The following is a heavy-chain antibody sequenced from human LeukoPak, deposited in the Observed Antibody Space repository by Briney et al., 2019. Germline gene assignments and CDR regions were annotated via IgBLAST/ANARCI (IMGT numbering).Heavy chain of an antibody. D-gene: IGHD5-18*01. CDR3: ARDRDPAMVPYYYFDY. Sequence: GGSLRLSCAASGFTFSSYAMHWVRQAPGKGREWVAVISYDGSNKYYADSVKGRFTISRDNSKNTLYLQMNSLRAEDTAVYYCARDRDPAMVPYYYFDYWGQGTLVTVSS. CDR1: GFTFSSYA. V-gene: IGHV3-30-3*01. CDR2: ISYDGSNK. J-gene: IGHJ4*02.